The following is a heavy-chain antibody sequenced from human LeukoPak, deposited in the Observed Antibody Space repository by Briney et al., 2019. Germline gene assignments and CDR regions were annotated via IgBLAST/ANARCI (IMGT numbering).Heavy chain of an antibody. CDR1: GFTVSNNY. D-gene: IGHD6-13*01. V-gene: IGHV3-53*05. CDR2: IYSGGET. CDR3: ARDPSSSWHLGPYYFDY. Sequence: QPGGSLRLSCAVSGFTVSNNYMSWVRQAPGRGLECVSVIYSGGETYYADSVKGRFTISRDNSKNTLYLQMNSLRAEDTAVYYCARDPSSSWHLGPYYFDYWGQGTLVTVSS. J-gene: IGHJ4*02.